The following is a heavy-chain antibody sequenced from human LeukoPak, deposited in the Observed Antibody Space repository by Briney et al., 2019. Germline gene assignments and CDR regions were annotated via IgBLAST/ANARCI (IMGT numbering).Heavy chain of an antibody. J-gene: IGHJ5*02. D-gene: IGHD4-17*01. CDR2: IPYDGSNK. Sequence: GGSLRLSCAASGFTFSSYAMHWVRQAPGKGLEWVAVIPYDGSNKYYADSVKGRFTISRDNSKNTLYLQMNSLRAEDTAVYYCARDVGAPWGQGTLVTVSS. CDR1: GFTFSSYA. CDR3: ARDVGAP. V-gene: IGHV3-30-3*01.